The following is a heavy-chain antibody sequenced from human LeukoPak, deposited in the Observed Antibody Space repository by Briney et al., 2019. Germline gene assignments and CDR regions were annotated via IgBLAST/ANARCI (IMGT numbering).Heavy chain of an antibody. CDR1: GGSISSYY. CDR3: ARDNRVWAYYYGSGSYRLDY. Sequence: SETLSLTCTLSGGSISSYYWSWIPPPPGKGLEWIGYIYYSGRTNYNPSLKSRVTISVDTSKSHFSLKLSSVTAADTAVYYGARDNRVWAYYYGSGSYRLDYWGREPWSPSPQ. J-gene: IGHJ4*02. D-gene: IGHD3-10*01. CDR2: IYYSGRT. V-gene: IGHV4-59*01.